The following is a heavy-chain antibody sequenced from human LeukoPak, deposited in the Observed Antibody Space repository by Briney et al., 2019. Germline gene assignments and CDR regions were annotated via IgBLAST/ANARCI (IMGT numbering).Heavy chain of an antibody. CDR3: ARDGRSAAAGYGYYYYGMDV. V-gene: IGHV1-46*01. J-gene: IGHJ6*02. Sequence: ASVKVSCKASGYTFTSYYMHWVRQAPGQGLEWMGIINPCGGSTSYAQKFQGRVTMTRDTSTSTVYMELSSLRPEDTAVYYCARDGRSAAAGYGYYYYGMDVWGQGTTVTVSS. CDR2: INPCGGST. CDR1: GYTFTSYY. D-gene: IGHD6-13*01.